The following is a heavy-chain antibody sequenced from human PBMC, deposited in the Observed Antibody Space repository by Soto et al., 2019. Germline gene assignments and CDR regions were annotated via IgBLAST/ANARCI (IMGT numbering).Heavy chain of an antibody. CDR2: ILYSGDT. Sequence: PSETLSLTCSVSSGSISSNSYLWGWIRQPPGKGLEWIGAILYSGDTYYSESLKSRVTMSVDTAKNQLSLKLNSVTAADTAVYYCARQGRNTKIVILRHYATDFWGPGTAVTVSS. D-gene: IGHD3-22*01. CDR3: ARQGRNTKIVILRHYATDF. CDR1: SGSISSNSYL. J-gene: IGHJ6*02. V-gene: IGHV4-39*01.